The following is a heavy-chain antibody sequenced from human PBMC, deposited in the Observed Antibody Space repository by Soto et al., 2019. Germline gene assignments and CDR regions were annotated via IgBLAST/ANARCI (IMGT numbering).Heavy chain of an antibody. CDR1: VFTFSNYF. CDR2: MSGDGKTI. Sequence: VGSLRLSCAASVFTFSNYFMHCVRQFPGEGLVWVSRMSGDGKTISYADSVKGRFTISRDNAKNTLYLQMNSLRVEDTAVCYCARTYVPPTAGFHPWGQATLVTVSS. J-gene: IGHJ5*02. D-gene: IGHD3-10*02. V-gene: IGHV3-74*01. CDR3: ARTYVPPTAGFHP.